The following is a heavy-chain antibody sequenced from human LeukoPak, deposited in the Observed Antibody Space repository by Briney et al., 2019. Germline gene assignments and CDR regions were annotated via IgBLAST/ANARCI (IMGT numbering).Heavy chain of an antibody. CDR2: ISTDGSNK. D-gene: IGHD6-13*01. V-gene: IGHV3-30-3*01. J-gene: IGHJ4*02. CDR3: ARDTGYGNSWPPRLFDD. CDR1: GFTFSNYA. Sequence: GGSLRLSCAASGFTFSNYAMHWVRQAPGKGLEWVAVISTDGSNKHYADSVKGRFTISRDNSKNTLYLKMNSLRAEDTAVYYSARDTGYGNSWPPRLFDDWGQGALVTVSS.